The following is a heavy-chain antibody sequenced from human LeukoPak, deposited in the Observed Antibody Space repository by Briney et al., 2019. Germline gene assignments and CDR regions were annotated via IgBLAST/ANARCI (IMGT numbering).Heavy chain of an antibody. CDR2: IYTSGST. J-gene: IGHJ4*02. D-gene: IGHD3-22*01. CDR3: AREQTYYDSSGYYYAYFDY. Sequence: SETLSLTCTVSGGSISSYYWSWIRQPAGKGLEWIRRIYTSGSTNYNPSLKSQVTMSVDTSKNQFSLKLSSVTAADTAVYYCAREQTYYDSSGYYYAYFDYWGQGTLVTVSS. CDR1: GGSISSYY. V-gene: IGHV4-4*07.